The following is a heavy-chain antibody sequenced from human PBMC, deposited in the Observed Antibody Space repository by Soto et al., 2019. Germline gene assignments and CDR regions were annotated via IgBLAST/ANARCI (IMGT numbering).Heavy chain of an antibody. V-gene: IGHV1-69*01. CDR3: AREVKVHTPAFGA. CDR2: ISPMFHKA. Sequence: QLQLVQSGTEVKKPGSSVTVSCKASGGTFGNYAINWLRQAPGQGLQWMGDISPMFHKANYEQTFQGRVAITADESTNTVYMELSRLRSADTALYYCAREVKVHTPAFGAWGQGALVTASS. CDR1: GGTFGNYA. D-gene: IGHD2-2*01. J-gene: IGHJ4*02.